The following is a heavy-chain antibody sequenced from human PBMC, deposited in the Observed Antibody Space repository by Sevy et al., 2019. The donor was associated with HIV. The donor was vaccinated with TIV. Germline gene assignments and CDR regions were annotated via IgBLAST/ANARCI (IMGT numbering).Heavy chain of an antibody. CDR3: ARGRGLDC. J-gene: IGHJ4*02. D-gene: IGHD3-10*01. CDR2: IRPDGSDK. Sequence: GGSLRLSCAASGFTFSPYWMTWVRQAPGKGREWVANIRPDGSDKYYVDSVKGRFTISRDNAKNSLYLQMNSLRADDTAMYYCARGRGLDCWGQGALVTVSS. CDR1: GFTFSPYW. V-gene: IGHV3-7*04.